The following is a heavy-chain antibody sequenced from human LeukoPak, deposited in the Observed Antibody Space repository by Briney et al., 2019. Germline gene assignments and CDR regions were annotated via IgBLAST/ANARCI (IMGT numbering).Heavy chain of an antibody. J-gene: IGHJ3*02. V-gene: IGHV1-2*02. D-gene: IGHD3-22*01. Sequence: ASVKVSCKASGYSFTDKYMHWVRQAPGQGLEWMGWINPNSGGTNYAQKFQGRVTMTTDTSMSTAYMELSRLKSDDTAVYYCARELTMINDAFDTWGQGTMVTVSS. CDR2: INPNSGGT. CDR3: ARELTMINDAFDT. CDR1: GYSFTDKY.